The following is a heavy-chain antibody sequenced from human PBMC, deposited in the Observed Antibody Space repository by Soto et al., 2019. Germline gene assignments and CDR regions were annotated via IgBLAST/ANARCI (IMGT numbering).Heavy chain of an antibody. CDR3: AKDRNYNDSSGYDY. J-gene: IGHJ4*02. V-gene: IGHV3-23*01. CDR2: IIGSGGST. D-gene: IGHD3-22*01. Sequence: PGGSLRLSCTAAGVTFQSYAMILVRQAPGKGLEWVSTIIGSGGSTYYADSVKGRFSVSRDNSKNTLYLQMNSLRAEDTAVYYCAKDRNYNDSSGYDYWGQGTLVTVSS. CDR1: GVTFQSYA.